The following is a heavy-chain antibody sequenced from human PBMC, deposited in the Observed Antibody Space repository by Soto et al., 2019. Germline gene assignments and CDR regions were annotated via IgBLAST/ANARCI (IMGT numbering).Heavy chain of an antibody. D-gene: IGHD4-4*01. Sequence: SETLSLTCTVSGGSISSGVYYWSWIRQHPGKGLEWIGYIYYSGSTYYNPSLKSRVTISVDTSKNQFSLKLSSVTAADTAVYYCARTVTIITGFDYWGQGTLVTVSS. CDR1: GGSISSGVYY. CDR2: IYYSGST. J-gene: IGHJ4*02. V-gene: IGHV4-31*03. CDR3: ARTVTIITGFDY.